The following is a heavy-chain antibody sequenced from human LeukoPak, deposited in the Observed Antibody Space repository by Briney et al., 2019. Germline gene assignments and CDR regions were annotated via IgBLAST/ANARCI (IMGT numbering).Heavy chain of an antibody. CDR1: GFTFISYA. D-gene: IGHD2-21*02. CDR3: ARDLSGGDYYFDY. J-gene: IGHJ4*02. V-gene: IGHV3-23*01. CDR2: VSGSGGST. Sequence: GGSLRLSCAASGFTFISYAMTWVRQAPGKGLEWVSSVSGSGGSTYYADSVKGRFTISRDNSKNTLYLQMNSLRAEDTAVYYCARDLSGGDYYFDYWGQGTLVTVSS.